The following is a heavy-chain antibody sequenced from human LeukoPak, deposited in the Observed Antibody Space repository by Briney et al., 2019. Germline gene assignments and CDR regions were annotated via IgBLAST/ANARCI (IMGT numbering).Heavy chain of an antibody. CDR1: GGSISSSSYY. CDR2: ISGSGGST. CDR3: ANNPRPRRGYCSSTSCYNDY. D-gene: IGHD2-2*02. V-gene: IGHV3-23*01. J-gene: IGHJ4*02. Sequence: PSETLSLTCTVSGGSISSSSYYWGWVRQAPGKGLEWVSAISGSGGSTYYADSVKGRFTISRDNSKNTLYLQMNSLRAEDTAVYYCANNPRPRRGYCSSTSCYNDYWGQGTLVTVSS.